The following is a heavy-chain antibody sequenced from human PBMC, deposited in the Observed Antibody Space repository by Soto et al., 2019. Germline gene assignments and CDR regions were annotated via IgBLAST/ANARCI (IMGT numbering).Heavy chain of an antibody. J-gene: IGHJ4*02. CDR3: AREGGNSPYYFDY. Sequence: GGSLRLSCAPSGFTFSNYGMHWARQAPGKGLEWVAAIWCDGSSKYYADSVKGRFTISRDNSKNTLYLQMNSLRAEDTAVYYCAREGGNSPYYFDYWGQGTLVTVSS. V-gene: IGHV3-33*01. CDR2: IWCDGSSK. D-gene: IGHD2-21*02. CDR1: GFTFSNYG.